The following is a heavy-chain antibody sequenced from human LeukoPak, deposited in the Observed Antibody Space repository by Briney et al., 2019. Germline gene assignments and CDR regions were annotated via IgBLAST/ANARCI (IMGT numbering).Heavy chain of an antibody. CDR1: GFTFSDYY. J-gene: IGHJ3*02. CDR3: ARDLKTSWSGYYFGHNAFDI. CDR2: ISSSGSTI. Sequence: GRSLRLSCAASGFTFSDYYMSWIRQAPGKGLEWVSYISSSGSTIYYADSVKGRFTISRDNAMNSLYLQMNSLRAEDTAVYYCARDLKTSWSGYYFGHNAFDIWGQGTMVTVSS. D-gene: IGHD3-3*01. V-gene: IGHV3-11*01.